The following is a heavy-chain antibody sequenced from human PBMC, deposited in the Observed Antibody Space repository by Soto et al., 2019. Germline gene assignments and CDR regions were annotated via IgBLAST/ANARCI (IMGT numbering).Heavy chain of an antibody. CDR2: IIPIFGTA. Sequence: QVQLVQSGAEVKKPGSSVKVSCKASGGTFSSYAISWVRQAPGQGLEWMGGIIPIFGTANYAQKCQGRVTITADESTSTAYMELSSLRSEDTAVYYCARANDYDIVVVTANGFDYWGQGTLVTVSS. D-gene: IGHD2-21*02. CDR3: ARANDYDIVVVTANGFDY. CDR1: GGTFSSYA. J-gene: IGHJ4*02. V-gene: IGHV1-69*01.